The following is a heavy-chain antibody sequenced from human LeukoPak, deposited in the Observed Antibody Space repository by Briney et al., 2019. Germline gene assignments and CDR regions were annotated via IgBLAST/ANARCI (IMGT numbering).Heavy chain of an antibody. CDR2: INHSGST. CDR1: GGSFGGYH. CDR3: AREPRYCSGTNCYRGGYMDV. V-gene: IGHV4-34*01. D-gene: IGHD2-15*01. Sequence: SETLSLTCAVYGGSFGGYHWSWIRQPPGKGLEWIGEINHSGSTNYNPSLKSRVTISVDTSKNQFSLKLSSVTAADTAVYYCAREPRYCSGTNCYRGGYMDVWGKGTTVTVSS. J-gene: IGHJ6*03.